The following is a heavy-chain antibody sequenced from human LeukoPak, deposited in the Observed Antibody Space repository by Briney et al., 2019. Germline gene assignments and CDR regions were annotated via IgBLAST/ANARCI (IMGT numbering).Heavy chain of an antibody. V-gene: IGHV3-74*03. CDR2: INSDGSSI. CDR1: GFTFSSYW. J-gene: IGHJ4*02. CDR3: AREGRVSGYDFDC. Sequence: GGSLRLSCAASGFTFSSYWMHWVRQAPGKGLVWVSRINSDGSSITYADSVKGRFTISRDNAKNTLYLQMDSLRVEDTAVYYCAREGRVSGYDFDCWGQGTLVTVSS. D-gene: IGHD5-12*01.